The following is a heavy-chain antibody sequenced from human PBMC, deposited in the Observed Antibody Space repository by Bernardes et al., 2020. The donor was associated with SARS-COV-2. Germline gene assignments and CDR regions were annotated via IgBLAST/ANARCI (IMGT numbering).Heavy chain of an antibody. CDR2: IYSERST. V-gene: IGHV3-53*01. CDR3: ARAPGSYYYDTAGAFDI. Sequence: DGGCRIYSERSTYYADSVKGRFTISRDNSKNTLYLQMNSLRAEDTAVYYCARAPGSYYYDTAGAFDIWGQ. J-gene: IGHJ3*02. D-gene: IGHD3-22*01.